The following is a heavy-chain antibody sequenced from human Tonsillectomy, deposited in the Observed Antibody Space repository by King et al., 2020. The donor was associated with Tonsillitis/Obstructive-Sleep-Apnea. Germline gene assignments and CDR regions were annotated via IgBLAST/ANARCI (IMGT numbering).Heavy chain of an antibody. Sequence: VQLVESGGGVVQPARSLRLSCAASGFTFSSYAMHWVRQAPGKGLEWVAVISYDGSNKYYADSVKGRFTISRDNSKNTLYLQMNSLRAEDTAVYYCARDDCSGGSCYSYYYYGMDVWGQGTTVTVSS. CDR3: ARDDCSGGSCYSYYYYGMDV. V-gene: IGHV3-30*04. CDR1: GFTFSSYA. D-gene: IGHD2-15*01. CDR2: ISYDGSNK. J-gene: IGHJ6*02.